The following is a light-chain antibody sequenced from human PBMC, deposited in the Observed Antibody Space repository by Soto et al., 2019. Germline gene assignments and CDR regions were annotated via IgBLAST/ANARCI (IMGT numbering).Light chain of an antibody. CDR1: QSVTTY. Sequence: TKTPSSLCASVGDSAAITVRASQSVTTYLNWYQQKPGRAPDLLIYAASTLQSGVPSRFSGCGSGTDFTLTICSLQAEDFATYYGQHSYSTPRTFGQGTKVDIK. V-gene: IGKV1-39*01. CDR2: AAS. CDR3: QHSYSTPRT. J-gene: IGKJ1*01.